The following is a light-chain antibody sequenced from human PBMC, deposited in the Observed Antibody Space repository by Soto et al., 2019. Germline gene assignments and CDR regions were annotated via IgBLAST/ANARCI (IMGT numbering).Light chain of an antibody. V-gene: IGLV2-14*01. CDR1: SSDVGGYNY. CDR3: SSYTSSTRVV. CDR2: EVS. Sequence: QSVLTQPASVSGSPGQSITISCTGTSSDVGGYNYVSWYQQHPGKAPKLMIYEVSNRPLGVSNRFSGSKSGNTASLTISGLQAEDEADYYCSSYTSSTRVVFGGGTKLTVL. J-gene: IGLJ2*01.